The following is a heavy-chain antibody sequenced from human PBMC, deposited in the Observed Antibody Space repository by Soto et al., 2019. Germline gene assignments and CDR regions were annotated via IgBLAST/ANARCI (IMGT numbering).Heavy chain of an antibody. V-gene: IGHV3-64D*06. CDR2: STYIGGTP. CDR1: GFTLKDSA. J-gene: IGHJ4*02. D-gene: IGHD1-26*01. CDR3: VKDYSHGRFPDY. Sequence: EVQLVESGGGLVRPGGSLRLSCSASGFTLKDSAMHWVRQAPGRGLEQVAASTYIGGTPYYADSVKGRFTIYRDNSQNTLDLQMSSLRPEDTGVYFCVKDYSHGRFPDYWGQGTLVTVSS.